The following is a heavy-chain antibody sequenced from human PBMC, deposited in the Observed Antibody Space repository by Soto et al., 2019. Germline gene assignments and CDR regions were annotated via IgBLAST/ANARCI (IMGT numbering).Heavy chain of an antibody. V-gene: IGHV3-30-3*01. CDR3: ARVGIAVAGPYYFDY. Sequence: VQLVESGGGVVQPGRSLRLSCAASGFTFSSYAMHWVRQAPGKGLEWVAVISYDGSNKYYADSVKGRFTISRDNSKNTLYLQMNSLRAEDTAVYYCARVGIAVAGPYYFDYWGQGTLVTVSS. J-gene: IGHJ4*02. CDR2: ISYDGSNK. D-gene: IGHD6-19*01. CDR1: GFTFSSYA.